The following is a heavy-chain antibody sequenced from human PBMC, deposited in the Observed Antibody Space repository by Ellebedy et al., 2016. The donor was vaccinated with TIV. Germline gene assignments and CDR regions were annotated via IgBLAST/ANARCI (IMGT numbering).Heavy chain of an antibody. D-gene: IGHD3-10*01. J-gene: IGHJ4*02. CDR2: GGYT. CDR3: AKGSFPFGDKSGRIYSFQY. Sequence: ESLKISCTASGFIVSTNHMSWVRQAPGKGLEWVGGYTNYADSVKGRFTISTHNSRNTLYTQMTNLRTETTAVYYCAKGSFPFGDKSGRIYSFQYWGQGTLVTVSS. V-gene: IGHV3-53*04. CDR1: GFIVSTNH.